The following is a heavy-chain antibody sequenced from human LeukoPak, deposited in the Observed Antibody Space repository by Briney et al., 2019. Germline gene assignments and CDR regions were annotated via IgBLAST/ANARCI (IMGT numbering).Heavy chain of an antibody. J-gene: IGHJ6*03. Sequence: GGSLRLSCAASGFTFSSYWMSWVRQAPGKGLEWVANIKQDGSEKYYVDSVKGRFTISRDNAKNSLYLQMNSLRAEDTAVYYCARDLAFSPQSIAARPEYYYMDVWGKGTTVTVSS. CDR3: ARDLAFSPQSIAARPEYYYMDV. D-gene: IGHD6-6*01. CDR2: IKQDGSEK. V-gene: IGHV3-7*01. CDR1: GFTFSSYW.